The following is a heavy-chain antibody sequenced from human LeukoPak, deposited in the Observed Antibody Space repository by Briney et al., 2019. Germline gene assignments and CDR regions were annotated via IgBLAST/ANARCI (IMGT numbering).Heavy chain of an antibody. Sequence: EGPLLLSFPASVSILISYTLNSLRPPPAKELDWLSAINGSCGRTYYADSVKGEFTISRDNSKNTLYLQMNSLRAEDTAVYYCAKEASSSSWYYFDYWGQGTLVTVSS. J-gene: IGHJ4*02. CDR1: VSILISYT. CDR2: INGSCGRT. V-gene: IGHV3-23*01. CDR3: AKEASSSSWYYFDY. D-gene: IGHD6-13*01.